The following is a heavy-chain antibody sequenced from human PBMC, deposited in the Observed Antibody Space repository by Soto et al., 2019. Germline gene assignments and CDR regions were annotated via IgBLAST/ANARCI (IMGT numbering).Heavy chain of an antibody. J-gene: IGHJ6*02. CDR2: ISSSSSTI. CDR1: GFTFSSYS. V-gene: IGHV3-48*02. D-gene: IGHD2-8*01. CDR3: ARDPGVPYCTNGVCYATYYYYYGMDV. Sequence: GGSLRLSCAASGFTFSSYSMNWVRQAPGKGLEWVSYISSSSSTIYYADSVKGRFTISRDNAKNSLYLQMNSLRDEDTAVYYCARDPGVPYCTNGVCYATYYYYYGMDVWGQGTTVTVSS.